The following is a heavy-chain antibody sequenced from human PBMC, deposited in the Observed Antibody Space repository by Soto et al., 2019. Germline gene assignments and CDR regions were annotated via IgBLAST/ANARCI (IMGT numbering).Heavy chain of an antibody. Sequence: DVQLVESGGGLVQPGGSLRLSCVGSGFTLRDYRMDLGRQAPGKGLEGVARIRNKAHRDTIEYAPSGKGRFNISRDDSNNSLYLQMSSLSPEDPAISSWTSHNAKYSFNDWGQGTLIAVSS. V-gene: IGHV3-72*01. CDR2: IRNKAHRDTI. CDR1: GFTLRDYR. J-gene: IGHJ4*02. CDR3: TSHNAKYSFND. D-gene: IGHD2-15*01.